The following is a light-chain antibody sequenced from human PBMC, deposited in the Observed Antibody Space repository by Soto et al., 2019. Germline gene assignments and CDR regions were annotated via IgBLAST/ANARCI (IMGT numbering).Light chain of an antibody. V-gene: IGKV1-33*01. CDR2: DIS. CDR1: QVISNN. CDR3: HQYEDLPYT. Sequence: IQMTQSASSLSASVVDRVTITCQARQVISNNLNWSQHKPGKAPKLLIYDISTLETAVPSRFSGNSAETAFNFSITGLPAADLTTYYCHQYEDLPYTLGQGTKVDI. J-gene: IGKJ2*01.